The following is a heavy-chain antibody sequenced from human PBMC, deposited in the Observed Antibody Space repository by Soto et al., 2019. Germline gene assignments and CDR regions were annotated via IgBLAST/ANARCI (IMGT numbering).Heavy chain of an antibody. V-gene: IGHV3-21*01. D-gene: IGHD3-16*01. CDR2: ISSSSSYI. CDR3: ARDLGGGWSRFYFDY. CDR1: GFTFSSYS. J-gene: IGHJ4*02. Sequence: GGSLRLSCAASGFTFSSYSMNWVRQAPGKGLEWVSSISSSSSYIYYADSVKGRFTISRDNAKNSLYLQMNSLRAEDTAVYYCARDLGGGWSRFYFDYWGQGTLVTVSS.